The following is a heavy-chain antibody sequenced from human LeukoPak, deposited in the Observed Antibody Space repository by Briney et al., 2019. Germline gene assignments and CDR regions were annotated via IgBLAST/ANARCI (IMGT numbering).Heavy chain of an antibody. D-gene: IGHD2-2*01. CDR1: GITLTYDW. CDR2: IKSKTDGVTT. CDR3: TKERYCASTTCPGAFDL. Sequence: GGSLRLSCAASGITLTYDWMSWVRQAPGKGLEWVGRIKSKTDGVTTDYAEPVKGRFTVSRDDSKNMVALQMNSLKTEDTAVYYCTKERYCASTTCPGAFDLWGQGTMVTVSS. J-gene: IGHJ3*01. V-gene: IGHV3-15*01.